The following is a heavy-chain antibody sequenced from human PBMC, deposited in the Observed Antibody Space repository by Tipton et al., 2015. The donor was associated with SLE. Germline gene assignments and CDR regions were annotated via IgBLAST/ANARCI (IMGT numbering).Heavy chain of an antibody. Sequence: TLSLTCAVYGGSFSGYYWSWIRQPPGKGLEWIGEINHSGSTNYNPSLKSRVTISVDTSKNQFSLKLSSVTAADTAVYYCARGASAYSSSWFGFNYWGQATLATVSS. V-gene: IGHV4-34*01. CDR1: GGSFSGYY. CDR3: ARGASAYSSSWFGFNY. J-gene: IGHJ4*02. CDR2: INHSGST. D-gene: IGHD6-13*01.